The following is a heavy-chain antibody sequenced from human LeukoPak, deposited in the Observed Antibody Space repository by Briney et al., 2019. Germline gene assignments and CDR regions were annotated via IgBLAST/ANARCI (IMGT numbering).Heavy chain of an antibody. Sequence: AASSDVYSRSTRYTHTKLLIHCVRQALKKRLEWMGGFDPEDGERIYAQKFQGRVTMTEDTSTDTAYLDLSSLRSEDTAFYYCVAEKPGELLRYWGQGTLVTVSS. CDR2: FDPEDGER. CDR1: RYTHTKLL. J-gene: IGHJ4*02. D-gene: IGHD1-26*01. CDR3: VAEKPGELLRY. V-gene: IGHV1-24*01.